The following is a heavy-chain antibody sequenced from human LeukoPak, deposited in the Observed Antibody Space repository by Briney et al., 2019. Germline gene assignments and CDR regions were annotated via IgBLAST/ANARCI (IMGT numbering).Heavy chain of an antibody. V-gene: IGHV4-39*01. CDR1: GGSISSSSYY. CDR2: IYYSGST. Sequence: SETLSLTCTVSGGSISSSSYYWGWIRQPPGKGLEWIGSIYYSGSTYYNPSLKSRVTISVDTSKNQFSLKLSSVTAPDTAVYYCATLSLIAAAGTWGQGTLVTVSS. J-gene: IGHJ4*02. CDR3: ATLSLIAAAGT. D-gene: IGHD6-13*01.